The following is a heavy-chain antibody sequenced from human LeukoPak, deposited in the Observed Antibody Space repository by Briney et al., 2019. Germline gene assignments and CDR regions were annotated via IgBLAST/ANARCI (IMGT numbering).Heavy chain of an antibody. J-gene: IGHJ5*02. Sequence: SETLSLTCTVSSGSISSYYWSWIRQPPGKGLEWIACISYSGSTKYNPSLKSRVTISVDTSKNQLSLKLSSVTAADTAVYYCAREPGFDSSGYLNWFDPWGQGTLVTVSS. CDR2: ISYSGST. D-gene: IGHD3-22*01. V-gene: IGHV4-59*01. CDR3: AREPGFDSSGYLNWFDP. CDR1: SGSISSYY.